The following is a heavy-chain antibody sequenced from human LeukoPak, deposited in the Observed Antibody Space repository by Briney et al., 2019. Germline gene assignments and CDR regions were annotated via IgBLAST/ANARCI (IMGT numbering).Heavy chain of an antibody. D-gene: IGHD6-19*01. V-gene: IGHV3-30*02. CDR2: IRHDGSNK. J-gene: IGHJ6*03. Sequence: PGGSLRLSCAASGFTFSSYGMHWVRQAPGKGLEWVAFIRHDGSNKYYADSVKGRFTISRDNSKNTLYLQMNSLRAGDTAVYYCAREVYSSGWSYYYYYYYMDVWGKGTTVTVSS. CDR1: GFTFSSYG. CDR3: AREVYSSGWSYYYYYYYMDV.